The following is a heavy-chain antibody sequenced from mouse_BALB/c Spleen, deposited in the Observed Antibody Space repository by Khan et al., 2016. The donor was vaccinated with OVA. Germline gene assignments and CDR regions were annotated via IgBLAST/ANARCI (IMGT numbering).Heavy chain of an antibody. V-gene: IGHV2-9*02. Sequence: QVQLKESGPGLVAPSQSLSITCPVSGFSLTNYGVHWVRQPPGKGLEWLGVIWAGGSTNYNSALMSRLSISKDNSKSQVFLKMNSLQTDDTAMYFCARNREPDYFDYWGQGTTLTVSS. J-gene: IGHJ2*01. CDR1: GFSLTNYG. CDR2: IWAGGST. CDR3: ARNREPDYFDY.